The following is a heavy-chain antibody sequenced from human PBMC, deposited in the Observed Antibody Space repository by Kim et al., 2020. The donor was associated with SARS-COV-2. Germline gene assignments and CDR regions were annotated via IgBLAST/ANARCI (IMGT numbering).Heavy chain of an antibody. Sequence: GESLKISCNGSGYIFINFWIAWVRQMPGKGLEWMGIIYPGLSDVRYSPSFQGQVPITVDRSNTTAYLQWSSLKPSDTAIYDCARQAYGGNSDYLDLWGQGTLVTVSS. CDR3: ARQAYGGNSDYLDL. CDR1: GYIFINFW. V-gene: IGHV5-51*01. CDR2: IYPGLSDV. D-gene: IGHD2-21*02. J-gene: IGHJ5*02.